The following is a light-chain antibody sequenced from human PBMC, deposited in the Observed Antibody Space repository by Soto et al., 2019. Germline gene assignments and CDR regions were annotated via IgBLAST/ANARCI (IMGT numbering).Light chain of an antibody. Sequence: DIQMTQSPSTLSATAGDRVTITCRASQSISSWLAWYQHKPGKAPKLLIYDASNLDSGVPSRFSGSGSGTEFSLTISNLHTDDCATYYCQQYENYWTFGQGTRVEIK. J-gene: IGKJ1*01. V-gene: IGKV1-5*01. CDR1: QSISSW. CDR2: DAS. CDR3: QQYENYWT.